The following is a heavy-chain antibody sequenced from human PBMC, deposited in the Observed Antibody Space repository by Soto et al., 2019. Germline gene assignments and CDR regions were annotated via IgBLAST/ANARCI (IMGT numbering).Heavy chain of an antibody. CDR3: AAELYSGASCCSFDI. CDR1: GFTFTSSA. V-gene: IGHV1-58*01. J-gene: IGHJ3*02. CDR2: IIVGNGHT. D-gene: IGHD2-15*01. Sequence: SVKVSCKTSGFTFTSSAVQWVRQARGQRLEWIGWIIVGNGHTKYAQDLQERITITRDMSTSTAYMELSSLTSEDTAVYYCAAELYSGASCCSFDIWGQGTMVT.